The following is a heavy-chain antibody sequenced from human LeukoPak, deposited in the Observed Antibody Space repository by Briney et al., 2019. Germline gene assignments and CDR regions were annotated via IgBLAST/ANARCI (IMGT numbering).Heavy chain of an antibody. V-gene: IGHV3-48*03. Sequence: GGSLRLSCAASGFTFSSYAMSWVRQAPGKGLEWVSYISSSGSTIYYADSVKGRFTISRDNAKNSLYLQMNSLRAEDTAVYYCARSRVAALQASDYWGQGTLLTVSS. CDR1: GFTFSSYA. CDR3: ARSRVAALQASDY. J-gene: IGHJ4*02. D-gene: IGHD6-6*01. CDR2: ISSSGSTI.